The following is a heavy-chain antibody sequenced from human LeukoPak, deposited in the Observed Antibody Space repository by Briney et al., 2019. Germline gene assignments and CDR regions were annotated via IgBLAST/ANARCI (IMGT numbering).Heavy chain of an antibody. V-gene: IGHV1-8*01. CDR3: ARGLVGATGAYFDY. CDR1: GYTFTSYD. CDR2: MNPNSGNT. Sequence: ASVKVSCKASGYTFTSYDIYWVRQATGQGLEWMGWMNPNSGNTGYAQKFQGRVTMTRNTSISTAYMELSSLRSEDTAVYYCARGLVGATGAYFDYWGQGTLVTVSS. D-gene: IGHD1-26*01. J-gene: IGHJ4*02.